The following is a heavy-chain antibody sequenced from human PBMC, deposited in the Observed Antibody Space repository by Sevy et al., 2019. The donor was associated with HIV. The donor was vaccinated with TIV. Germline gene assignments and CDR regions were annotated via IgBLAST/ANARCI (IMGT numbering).Heavy chain of an antibody. V-gene: IGHV5-51*01. CDR1: GYNFISYW. CDR3: ARGGHLSLYAFDF. J-gene: IGHJ3*01. D-gene: IGHD2-15*01. CDR2: VFPGGSDV. Sequence: GESLKISCKASGYNFISYWIAWVRQKPGKGLEWVGMVFPGGSDVRHSPTLEGQVTISVDKSISAAYLQWNSLKASDTAIYYCARGGHLSLYAFDFWGLGTMVTVSS.